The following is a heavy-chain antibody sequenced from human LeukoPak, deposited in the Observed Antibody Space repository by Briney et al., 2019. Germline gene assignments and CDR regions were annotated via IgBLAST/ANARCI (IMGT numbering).Heavy chain of an antibody. Sequence: PGGSLRLSCAASGFTFSSYEMNWVRQAPGKGLEWVSYISSSGSTIYYADSVKGRFTISRDNAKNSLYLQMNSLRAEDTAAYYCASLPVWFLFDYWGQGTLVTVSS. J-gene: IGHJ4*02. V-gene: IGHV3-48*03. CDR1: GFTFSSYE. D-gene: IGHD3-10*01. CDR3: ASLPVWFLFDY. CDR2: ISSSGSTI.